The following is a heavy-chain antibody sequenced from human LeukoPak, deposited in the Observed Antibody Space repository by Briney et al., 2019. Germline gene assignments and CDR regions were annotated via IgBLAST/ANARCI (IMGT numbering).Heavy chain of an antibody. D-gene: IGHD4-17*01. J-gene: IGHJ6*03. CDR1: GGSISSYY. CDR2: IYISGST. Sequence: SETLSLTCTVSGGSISSYYWSWIRQPAGKGLEWIGRIYISGSTTYNPPLKRRVVMSAATSKNRSSLKLTSVPAAATAGSYCAGDQDCTVTTGYYYYYMDVWLKGTTL. CDR3: AGDQDCTVTTGYYYYYMDV. V-gene: IGHV4-4*07.